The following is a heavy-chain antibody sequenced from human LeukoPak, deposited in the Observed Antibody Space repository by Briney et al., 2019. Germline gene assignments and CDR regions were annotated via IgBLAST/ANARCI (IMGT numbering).Heavy chain of an antibody. CDR3: AREWRQWLVDYNWFDP. J-gene: IGHJ5*02. V-gene: IGHV1-2*02. Sequence: ASVKVSCKASGYTFTSYYMHWVRQAPGQGLEWMGWINPNSGGTNYAQKFQGRVTMTRDTSISTAYMELSRLRSDDTAVYYCAREWRQWLVDYNWFDPWGQGTLVTVSS. CDR2: INPNSGGT. D-gene: IGHD6-19*01. CDR1: GYTFTSYY.